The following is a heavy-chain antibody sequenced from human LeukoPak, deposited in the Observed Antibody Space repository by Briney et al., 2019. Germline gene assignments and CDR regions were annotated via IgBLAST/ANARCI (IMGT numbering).Heavy chain of an antibody. CDR3: AKNSPGHQDYFDY. Sequence: SETLSLTCTVSGGSISNYYWSWLRQPPGKGLEWVGYIYYSGSTNYNPSLKSRVTISVDTSKNQFSLNLSSVTAADTAVYHCAKNSPGHQDYFDYWGQGTLVTVSS. CDR2: IYYSGST. D-gene: IGHD2/OR15-2a*01. J-gene: IGHJ4*02. CDR1: GGSISNYY. V-gene: IGHV4-59*01.